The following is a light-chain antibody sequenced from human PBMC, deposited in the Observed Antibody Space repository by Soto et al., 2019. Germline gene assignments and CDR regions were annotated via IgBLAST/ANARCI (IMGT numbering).Light chain of an antibody. CDR2: EVS. J-gene: IGLJ1*01. V-gene: IGLV2-14*01. CDR1: SSDVGGYNY. CDR3: SSYTSGSTLYV. Sequence: QSVLTQPASVSGSPGQSITISCTGTSSDVGGYNYVCWYQQHPGKAPKLMIYEVSNRPSGVSTRFSGSKSGNTASLTISGLQAGDEADYYCSSYTSGSTLYVFGTGTKVTVL.